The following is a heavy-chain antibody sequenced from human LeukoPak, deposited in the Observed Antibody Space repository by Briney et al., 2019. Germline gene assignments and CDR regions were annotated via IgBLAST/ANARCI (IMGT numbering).Heavy chain of an antibody. J-gene: IGHJ4*02. V-gene: IGHV3-64*01. CDR1: GFTFSSYG. CDR2: ISSNGGST. Sequence: PGGSLRLSCAASGFTFSSYGMHWVRQAPGKGLEYVSAISSNGGSTYYANSVKGRFTISRDNSKNTLYLQMGSLRAEDMAVYYCARAGPKVERGYWGQGTLVTVSS. D-gene: IGHD1-1*01. CDR3: ARAGPKVERGY.